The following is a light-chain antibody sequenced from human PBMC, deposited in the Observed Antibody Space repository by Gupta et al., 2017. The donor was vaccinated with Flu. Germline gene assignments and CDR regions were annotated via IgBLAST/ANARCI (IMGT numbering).Light chain of an antibody. V-gene: IGKV3-11*01. CDR1: QISSRS. J-gene: IGKJ2*02. Sequence: PATLSLFPGKGAIPCRASNQISSRSLPWSQQKPGKAPRLLIYNASSGESGIPSRFSGSGSGTDFTLTISSLQPEDFAAYYCQQSNNGPCTFGQGTKV. CDR3: QQSNNGPCT. CDR2: NAS.